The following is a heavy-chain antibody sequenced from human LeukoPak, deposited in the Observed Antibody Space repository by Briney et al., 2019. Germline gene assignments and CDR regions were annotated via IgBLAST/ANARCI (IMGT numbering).Heavy chain of an antibody. J-gene: IGHJ3*02. V-gene: IGHV3-23*01. CDR1: GFTFSSYA. Sequence: GGSLRLSCAASGFTFSSYAMSWVRQAPGKGLEWVSAISGSGGSTYYADSVKGWFTISRDNSKNTLYLQMNSLRAEDTAVYCCAAGRIVGAFDIWGQGTMVTVSS. CDR2: ISGSGGST. D-gene: IGHD1-26*01. CDR3: AAGRIVGAFDI.